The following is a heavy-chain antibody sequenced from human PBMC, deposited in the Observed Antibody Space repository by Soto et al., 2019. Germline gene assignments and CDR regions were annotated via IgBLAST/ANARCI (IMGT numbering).Heavy chain of an antibody. J-gene: IGHJ4*02. CDR1: GFTFSTYA. V-gene: IGHV3-23*01. D-gene: IGHD1-26*01. CDR3: AKEGFGGRYYVRWDY. Sequence: EVQLLESGGGLVQPGGSLRLSCAASGFTFSTYAMTWVRQAPGKGLEWVSTITGSGSSSYYADSVKGRFTISRDNSKNTLYLQRNGLRAEDTAVYYCAKEGFGGRYYVRWDYWGQGTLVTVSS. CDR2: ITGSGSSS.